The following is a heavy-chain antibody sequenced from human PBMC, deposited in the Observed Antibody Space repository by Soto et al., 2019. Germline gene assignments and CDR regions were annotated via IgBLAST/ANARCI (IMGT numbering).Heavy chain of an antibody. D-gene: IGHD6-19*01. Sequence: PGGSLRLSCAASGLTFNTYWMPWVRPAPGKGLEWVATINHDGSEKSNLDSVEGRFTIARDNARNSLSLQMNSLRVEDTAVYFCASVPGSPGYHGLDVWGQGTTVTVSS. CDR3: ASVPGSPGYHGLDV. CDR1: GLTFNTYW. J-gene: IGHJ6*02. CDR2: INHDGSEK. V-gene: IGHV3-7*03.